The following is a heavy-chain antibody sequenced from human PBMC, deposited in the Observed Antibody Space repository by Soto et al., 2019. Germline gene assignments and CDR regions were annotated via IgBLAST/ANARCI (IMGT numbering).Heavy chain of an antibody. J-gene: IGHJ4*02. D-gene: IGHD3-10*01. CDR3: ARVDLYTMVRGVTSYYFDY. CDR1: GGSISSGGYY. CDR2: IYYSGST. Sequence: QVQLQESGPGLVKPSQTLSLTCTVSGGSISSGGYYWSWIRQHPGKGLEWIGYIYYSGSTYYNPSLKSRVTISVDTSKNQFSLKLSSVTAADTAVYYCARVDLYTMVRGVTSYYFDYWAQGTLVIVSS. V-gene: IGHV4-31*03.